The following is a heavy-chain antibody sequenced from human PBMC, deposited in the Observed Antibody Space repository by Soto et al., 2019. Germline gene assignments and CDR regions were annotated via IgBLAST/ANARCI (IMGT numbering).Heavy chain of an antibody. J-gene: IGHJ6*02. Sequence: EVQLVESGGGLTQPGGSLRLSCAASGFTVSSNYMSWVRQAPGKGLEWVSVIYSGGSTYYADSVKGRFTISRDNSKNTLYLQMNSLRAEDTAVYYCARDTRATMVRRVMGELYYYYYGMDVWGQGTTVTVSS. CDR3: ARDTRATMVRRVMGELYYYYYGMDV. CDR1: GFTVSSNY. V-gene: IGHV3-53*01. D-gene: IGHD3-10*01. CDR2: IYSGGST.